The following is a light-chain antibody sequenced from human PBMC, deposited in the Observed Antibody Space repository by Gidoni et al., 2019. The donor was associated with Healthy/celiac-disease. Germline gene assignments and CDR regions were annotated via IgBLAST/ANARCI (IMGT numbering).Light chain of an antibody. Sequence: VFTHSPATLSLSPGERATLSCRASQSVSSYLAWYQQKPGQAPRLLIYDASNRATGIPARFSGSGSGTDFTLTISSLEPEDFAVYYCQQRSNWPLYTFGQGTKLEIK. CDR3: QQRSNWPLYT. V-gene: IGKV3-11*01. CDR1: QSVSSY. CDR2: DAS. J-gene: IGKJ2*01.